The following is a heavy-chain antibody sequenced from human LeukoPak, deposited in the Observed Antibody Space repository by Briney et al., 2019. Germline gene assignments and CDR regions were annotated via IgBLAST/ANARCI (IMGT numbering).Heavy chain of an antibody. Sequence: GESLKISCKGSGYIFTSYWIGWVRQMPGKGLEWKGIIYPGDSDTRYSPSFQGQVTISADKSISTAYLQWISLKASDTAMYYCARLGGGVHCSGGSCYSGEGYYYYYYMDVWGKGTTVTVSS. D-gene: IGHD2-15*01. CDR3: ARLGGGVHCSGGSCYSGEGYYYYYYMDV. CDR1: GYIFTSYW. CDR2: IYPGDSDT. J-gene: IGHJ6*03. V-gene: IGHV5-51*01.